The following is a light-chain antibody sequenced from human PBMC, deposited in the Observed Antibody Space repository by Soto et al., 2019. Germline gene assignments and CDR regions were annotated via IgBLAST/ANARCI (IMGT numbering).Light chain of an antibody. CDR2: EVS. CDR3: SSYTSSSTQV. CDR1: SSDVGGYNY. V-gene: IGLV2-14*01. Sequence: QSALTQPASVSGSPGQSITISCTGTSSDVGGYNYVSWYQQHPGKAPKLMIYEVSNRPSGVSNRFSGSKSGNTASLTISGLQAEDEADYYCSSYTSSSTQVFGNGTKLTVL. J-gene: IGLJ1*01.